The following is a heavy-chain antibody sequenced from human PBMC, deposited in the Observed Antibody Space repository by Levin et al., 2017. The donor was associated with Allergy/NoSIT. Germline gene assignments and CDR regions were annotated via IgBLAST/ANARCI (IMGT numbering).Heavy chain of an antibody. CDR2: ISSSSSYI. CDR3: ARDGDYGDEIYDY. CDR1: GFTFSSYS. J-gene: IGHJ4*02. D-gene: IGHD4-17*01. Sequence: GESLKISCAASGFTFSSYSMNWVRQAPGKGLEWVSSISSSSSYIYYADSVKGRFTISRDNAKNSLYLQMNSLRAEDTAVYYCARDGDYGDEIYDYWGQGTLVTVSS. V-gene: IGHV3-21*01.